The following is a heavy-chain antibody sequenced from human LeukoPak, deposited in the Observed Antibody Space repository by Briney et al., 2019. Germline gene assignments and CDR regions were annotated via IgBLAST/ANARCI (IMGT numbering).Heavy chain of an antibody. D-gene: IGHD3-10*01. CDR2: IYHSGST. V-gene: IGHV4-4*02. Sequence: PSETLSLTCAVSDGSISSSNWWSWVRQPPGKGLEWIGEIYHSGSTNYNPSLKSRVTISVDKSKNQFSLKLSSVTAADTAVYYCARDRDYYGSGANRLDYWGQGTLVTVSS. J-gene: IGHJ4*02. CDR1: DGSISSSNW. CDR3: ARDRDYYGSGANRLDY.